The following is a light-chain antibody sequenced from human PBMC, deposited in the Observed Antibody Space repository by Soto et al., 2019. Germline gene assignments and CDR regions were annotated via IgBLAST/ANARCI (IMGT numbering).Light chain of an antibody. Sequence: DIQMTQSPSSLSASVGDTVTITCRASQSIGADLNLYQHQRGKAPNLLIYAASSLHSGVPSRFSGRGSGTGFTLTISSLQPEYFATYYCQQSYSTPYTFGQGTKLEI. CDR3: QQSYSTPYT. CDR2: AAS. V-gene: IGKV1-39*01. J-gene: IGKJ2*01. CDR1: QSIGAD.